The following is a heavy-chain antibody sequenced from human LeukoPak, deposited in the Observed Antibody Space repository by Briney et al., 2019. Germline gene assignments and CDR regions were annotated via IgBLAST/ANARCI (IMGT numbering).Heavy chain of an antibody. CDR3: AREAAIAVAGTWVIYYYYMDV. D-gene: IGHD6-19*01. CDR1: GFTLSSYE. Sequence: GGSLRLSCAASGFTLSSYEMNWVRQAPGKGLEWVSYISSSGSTIYYADSVKGRFTISRDNAKNSLYLQMNSLRAEDTAVYYCAREAAIAVAGTWVIYYYYMDVWGKGTTVTISS. V-gene: IGHV3-48*03. J-gene: IGHJ6*03. CDR2: ISSSGSTI.